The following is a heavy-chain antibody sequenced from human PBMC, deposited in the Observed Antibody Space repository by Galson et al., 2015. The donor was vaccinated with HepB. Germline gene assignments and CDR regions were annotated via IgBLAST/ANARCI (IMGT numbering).Heavy chain of an antibody. CDR3: ARARYCSGGSCYGPFDY. D-gene: IGHD2-15*01. J-gene: IGHJ4*02. CDR2: IWYDGSNK. Sequence: SLRLSCAASGFTFSSYGMHWVRQAPGKGLEWVAVIWYDGSNKYYADSVKGRFTISRDNSKNTLYLQMNSLRAEDTAVYYCARARYCSGGSCYGPFDYWGQGTLVTVSS. CDR1: GFTFSSYG. V-gene: IGHV3-33*01.